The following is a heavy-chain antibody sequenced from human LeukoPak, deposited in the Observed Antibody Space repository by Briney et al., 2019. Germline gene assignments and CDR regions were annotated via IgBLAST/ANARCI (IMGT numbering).Heavy chain of an antibody. CDR3: ATGRSGGRGGNLDY. V-gene: IGHV3-15*01. J-gene: IGHJ4*02. CDR1: GFTFSNAW. Sequence: GGSLRLSRAASGFTFSNAWMSWARQPPGKGPEWVGRIKSKTDGGTPDYGALVKGRFTISRDDSKNMLFLQMNSLKTEDSAVYYCATGRSGGRGGNLDYWGQGALVTVSS. D-gene: IGHD2-15*01. CDR2: IKSKTDGGTP.